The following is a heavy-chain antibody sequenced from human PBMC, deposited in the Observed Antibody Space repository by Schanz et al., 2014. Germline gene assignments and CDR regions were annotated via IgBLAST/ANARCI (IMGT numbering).Heavy chain of an antibody. CDR3: AKDPRGDKNDRAYYFDY. Sequence: EVHLLDSGGGLVQPGGSLRLSCAASGFTFSSYAMSWVRQAPGKGLEWVSCISSGGNPYYANSVKGRFGISRDNSENTLYLQMSSLRVEDTAVYYCAKDPRGDKNDRAYYFDYWGQGTLVSVSS. J-gene: IGHJ4*02. CDR1: GFTFSSYA. CDR2: ISSGGNP. V-gene: IGHV3-23*01. D-gene: IGHD3-10*01.